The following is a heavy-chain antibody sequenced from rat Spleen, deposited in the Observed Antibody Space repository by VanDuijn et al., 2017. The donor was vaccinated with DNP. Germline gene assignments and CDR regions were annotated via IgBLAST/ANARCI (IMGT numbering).Heavy chain of an antibody. D-gene: IGHD1-12*02. CDR3: ARSDFYFDGSYYYGDWFAY. CDR2: INYSGST. Sequence: EVQLQESGPGLVKPSQSLSLTCSVTGYSITSNYWGWLRKFPGNKMEWMGYINYSGSTGYNPSLKSRISITRDTSKNQFFLQLNSVTTEDTATYYCARSDFYFDGSYYYGDWFAYWGQGTLVTVSS. V-gene: IGHV3-1*01. CDR1: GYSITSNY. J-gene: IGHJ3*01.